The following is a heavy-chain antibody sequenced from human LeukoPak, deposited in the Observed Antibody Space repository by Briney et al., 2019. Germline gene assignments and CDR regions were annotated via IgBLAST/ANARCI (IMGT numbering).Heavy chain of an antibody. V-gene: IGHV3-23*01. D-gene: IGHD1-14*01. Sequence: GGSLRLSCAASGFTFSTYAMNWVRQAPGKGLEWVSAISPIGSRTYYADSVKGRFTNSRDNSKNTLYLQMNSLRAGDTAIYYCAKASTVLKPIDSWGQGTLVTVSS. J-gene: IGHJ4*02. CDR2: ISPIGSRT. CDR3: AKASTVLKPIDS. CDR1: GFTFSTYA.